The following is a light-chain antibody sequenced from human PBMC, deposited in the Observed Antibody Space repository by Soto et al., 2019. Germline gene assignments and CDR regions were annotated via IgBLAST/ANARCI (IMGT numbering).Light chain of an antibody. CDR3: SSYTSSSTV. Sequence: QSALTQPASVSRSPGQSITISCTGTSSDVGGYNYVSWYQQHPGKAPKLMIYEVSNRPSGVSNRFSGSKSGNTASLTISGLQAEYEADYYCSSYTSSSTVFGGGTKLTVL. V-gene: IGLV2-14*01. J-gene: IGLJ3*02. CDR1: SSDVGGYNY. CDR2: EVS.